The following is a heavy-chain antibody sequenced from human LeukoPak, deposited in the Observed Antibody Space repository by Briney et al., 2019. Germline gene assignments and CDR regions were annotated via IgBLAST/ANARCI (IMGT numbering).Heavy chain of an antibody. D-gene: IGHD5-24*01. CDR1: GFTVSTYV. V-gene: IGHV3-74*01. CDR3: VRDSNFKIDY. J-gene: IGHJ4*02. CDR2: INHDGSDI. Sequence: PGGSLRLSCAVSGFTVSTYVMHWVRRAPGEGLVWVSRINHDGSDISYADSVKGRSTISRDNAKNTLYLQLNSLRAHDTAIYYCVRDSNFKIDYWGQGTLVTVSS.